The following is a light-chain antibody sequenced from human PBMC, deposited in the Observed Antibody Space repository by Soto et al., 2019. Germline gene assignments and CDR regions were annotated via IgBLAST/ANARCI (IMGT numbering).Light chain of an antibody. Sequence: DSVMTQSPLSLPVTPGEPASISCRSSQSLLHSNGYNYLDWYLQKPGQSPQLLIYLGSYRASGVPDRFSGSGSGTDFTLKISRVEAEDVGVYYCMQALQTRTFGQGTRWIS. CDR2: LGS. J-gene: IGKJ1*01. CDR3: MQALQTRT. V-gene: IGKV2-28*01. CDR1: QSLLHSNGYNY.